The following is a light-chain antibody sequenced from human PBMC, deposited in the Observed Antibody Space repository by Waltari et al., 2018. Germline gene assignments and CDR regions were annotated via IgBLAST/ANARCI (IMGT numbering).Light chain of an antibody. J-gene: IGKJ2*01. Sequence: DIQMTQSPSTLSASVGDKVTITCRASENVSKWLAWYQQKPGKAPKLLVYKASTLRSGVPSRFSGSGSGTEFSLTISSLQPDDFATYYCQQSDTYSYTFGQGTKLEIK. CDR1: ENVSKW. CDR3: QQSDTYSYT. V-gene: IGKV1-5*03. CDR2: KAS.